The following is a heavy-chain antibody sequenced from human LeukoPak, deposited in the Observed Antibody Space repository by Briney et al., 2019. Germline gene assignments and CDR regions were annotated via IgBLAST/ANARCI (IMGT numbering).Heavy chain of an antibody. CDR2: IYYSGNT. CDR1: GGSISSSSYY. D-gene: IGHD6-6*01. CDR3: ARLRIAARPDY. V-gene: IGHV4-39*01. J-gene: IGHJ4*02. Sequence: SETLSLTCTVSGGSISSSSYYWGWIRQPPGKGLEWIGGIYYSGNTYYNPSLKSRVTISVDTSKNQFSLKLSSVTAADTAVYYCARLRIAARPDYWGQGTLVTVSS.